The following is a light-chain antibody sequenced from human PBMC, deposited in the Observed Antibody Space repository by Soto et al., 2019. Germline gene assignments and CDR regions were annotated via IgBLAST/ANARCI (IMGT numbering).Light chain of an antibody. CDR2: DVS. Sequence: QSALTQPASVSGSPGQSVTISCAGTSSDVGGYNFVSWYQQHPGKAPQLMIYDVSSRPSGVSNRFSGSKSGNTASLTISGLQAEDEADYHCSSYTSSYTYVFGTGTKLTVL. V-gene: IGLV2-14*03. CDR1: SSDVGGYNF. CDR3: SSYTSSYTYV. J-gene: IGLJ1*01.